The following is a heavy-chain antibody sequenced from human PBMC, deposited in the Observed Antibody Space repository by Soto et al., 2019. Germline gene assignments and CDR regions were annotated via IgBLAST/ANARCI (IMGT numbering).Heavy chain of an antibody. Sequence: SETLSLTCTVSGGSISSGDYYWSWIRQPPGKGLEWIGYIYYGGSTYYNPSLKSRVTISVDTSKNQFSLKLSSVTAADTAVYYCAIEAVLAYGDRQLDYWGQGTLVTVSS. CDR3: AIEAVLAYGDRQLDY. CDR2: IYYGGST. D-gene: IGHD4-17*01. J-gene: IGHJ4*02. CDR1: GGSISSGDYY. V-gene: IGHV4-30-4*01.